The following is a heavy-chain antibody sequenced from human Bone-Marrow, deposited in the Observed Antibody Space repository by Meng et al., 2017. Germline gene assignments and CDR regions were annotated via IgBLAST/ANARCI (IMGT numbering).Heavy chain of an antibody. Sequence: SETLSLTCTVTRGSVTTGTYYWGWIRQHPGKGLEWIGYIYYSGSTYYNPSLKSRVIISLDTSQNQFSLKLNSVTAADTAVYYCARGGRTGGDFAFWGQGTLVTVSS. CDR2: IYYSGST. CDR1: RGSVTTGTYY. CDR3: ARGGRTGGDFAF. D-gene: IGHD1-1*01. V-gene: IGHV4-31*03. J-gene: IGHJ4*02.